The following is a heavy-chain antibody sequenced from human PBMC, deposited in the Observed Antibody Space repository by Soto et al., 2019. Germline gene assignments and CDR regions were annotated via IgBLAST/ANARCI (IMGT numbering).Heavy chain of an antibody. CDR2: ISGSGGRT. V-gene: IGHV3-23*01. CDR3: AKARAHYYDFWRGYHVDY. J-gene: IGHJ4*02. CDR1: GFTFSSYA. Sequence: PGGSLRLSCAASGFTFSSYAMSWVRQSPGKGLEWVSAISGSGGRTYYADSVKGRFTLSRDNSKNTLYLQMNSLRAEETAVYYCAKARAHYYDFWRGYHVDYWGQGTLVTVSS. D-gene: IGHD3-3*01.